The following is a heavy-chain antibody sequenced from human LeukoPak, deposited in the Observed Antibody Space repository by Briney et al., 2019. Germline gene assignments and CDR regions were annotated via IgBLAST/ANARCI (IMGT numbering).Heavy chain of an antibody. CDR2: ISGSASAI. Sequence: PGGSLRLSCVASGFTSSSYSLIWVRQAPGKGLEWVSYISGSASAIYYADSVKGRFTISRDNAKNSLYLQVSSLRDEDTAVYYCARARDSSGSYPYYFDYWGQGTLVTVSS. CDR3: ARARDSSGSYPYYFDY. D-gene: IGHD3-22*01. J-gene: IGHJ4*02. V-gene: IGHV3-48*02. CDR1: GFTSSSYS.